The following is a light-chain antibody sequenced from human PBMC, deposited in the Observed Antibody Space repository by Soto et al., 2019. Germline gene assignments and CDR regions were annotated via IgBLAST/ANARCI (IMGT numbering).Light chain of an antibody. CDR2: GAS. CDR1: RSITTNS. V-gene: IGKV3-20*01. CDR3: QQYVTSPYT. Sequence: EIVLTQSPGTLSLSPGEGATLSCRASRSITTNSLAWYQQKPGQAPRLLIYGASNRATGVPDRVSASGSGTDFTLSFSRLEPEDFAMYYCQQYVTSPYTFGQGTKLAIK. J-gene: IGKJ2*01.